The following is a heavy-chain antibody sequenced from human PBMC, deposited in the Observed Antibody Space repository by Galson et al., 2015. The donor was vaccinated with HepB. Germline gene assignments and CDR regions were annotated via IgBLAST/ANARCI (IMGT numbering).Heavy chain of an antibody. CDR2: ISYNGLYK. V-gene: IGHV3-30*04. CDR3: ARDGRYCGGDCYSSDLGILYFDY. CDR1: GFTFSSYS. J-gene: IGHJ4*02. Sequence: SLRLSCAASGFTFSSYSIHWVRQAPGKGLEWVTIISYNGLYKYYADSVKGRFTISRDNSKNTLYLQMNSLRAEDTAVYYCARDGRYCGGDCYSSDLGILYFDYWGQGTLVTVSS. D-gene: IGHD2-21*02.